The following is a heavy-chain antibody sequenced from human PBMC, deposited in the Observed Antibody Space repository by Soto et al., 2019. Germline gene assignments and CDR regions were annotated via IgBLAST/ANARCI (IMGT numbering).Heavy chain of an antibody. D-gene: IGHD4-4*01. Sequence: EVQLVESGGGMVKPGGSLRLSCAVSGFDFSRYSVNWVRKAPGKGLEWVSSISTSGDTYYADSVKGRLAISRDNVKNSLYLQMTSLRVEDTAVYYCARGADYTNSNFDYWGQGTLVTVSS. J-gene: IGHJ4*02. CDR2: ISTSGDT. CDR3: ARGADYTNSNFDY. V-gene: IGHV3-21*01. CDR1: GFDFSRYS.